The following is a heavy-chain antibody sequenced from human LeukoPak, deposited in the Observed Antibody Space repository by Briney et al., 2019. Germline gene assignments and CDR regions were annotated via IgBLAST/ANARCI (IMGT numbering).Heavy chain of an antibody. D-gene: IGHD3-3*01. Sequence: SETLSLTCAVYGGSFSGYYWSWIRQPPGKGLEWIGEINHSGSANYNPSLKSRVTISVDTSKNQFSLKLSSVTAADTAVYYCARGGFYYDFWSGYYTSHGWFDPWGQGTLVTVSS. CDR3: ARGGFYYDFWSGYYTSHGWFDP. CDR2: INHSGSA. CDR1: GGSFSGYY. J-gene: IGHJ5*02. V-gene: IGHV4-34*01.